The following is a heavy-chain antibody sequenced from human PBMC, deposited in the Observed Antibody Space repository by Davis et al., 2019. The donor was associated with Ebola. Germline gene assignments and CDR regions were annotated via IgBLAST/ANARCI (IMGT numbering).Heavy chain of an antibody. CDR1: GFSFSTYW. CDR3: LYGMDV. J-gene: IGHJ6*02. CDR2: IKQDGSER. V-gene: IGHV3-7*01. Sequence: GGSLRLSCAASGFSFSTYWMSWVRQAPGKGLEWVASIKQDGSERYYVDSVKGRFTISRDNAKNSLYLQMNSLRAEDTAVYYYLYGMDVWGQGTTVTVSS.